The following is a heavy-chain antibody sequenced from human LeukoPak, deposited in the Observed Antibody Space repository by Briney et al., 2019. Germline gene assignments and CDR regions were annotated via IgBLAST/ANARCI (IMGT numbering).Heavy chain of an antibody. CDR3: ARARRRTFDY. CDR1: GGSISSGDYY. V-gene: IGHV4-30-4*01. Sequence: SETLSLTCTVSGGSISSGDYYWSWIRQPPGKGLEWIGYIYYSGSTYYNPSLKSRVTISVDTSKNQFSLKLSSVTAADTAVCYCARARRRTFDYWGQGTLVTVSS. J-gene: IGHJ4*02. CDR2: IYYSGST.